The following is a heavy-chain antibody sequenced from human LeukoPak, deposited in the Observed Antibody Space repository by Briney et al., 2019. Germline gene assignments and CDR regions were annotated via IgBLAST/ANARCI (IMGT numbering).Heavy chain of an antibody. CDR1: GYTFTNYS. V-gene: IGHV1-2*02. CDR3: ARGGYDILTGYYTMDFDY. J-gene: IGHJ4*02. CDR2: INPNSGGT. D-gene: IGHD3-9*01. Sequence: GASVKVSCKASGYTFTNYSIHWVRQAPGQGLEWMGWINPNSGGTNYAQIFQGRVTMTSDTSITTAYMELRSLRSDDTAVYYCARGGYDILTGYYTMDFDYWGQGTLVTVSS.